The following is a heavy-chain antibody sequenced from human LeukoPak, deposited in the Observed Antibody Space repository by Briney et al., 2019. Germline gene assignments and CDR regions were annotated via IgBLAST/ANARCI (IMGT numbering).Heavy chain of an antibody. V-gene: IGHV5-51*01. Sequence: RGGSLQISCQGSGSTFTSYWIGWVRQVPGKGREWMGIIYSGDSDTRYSPSFQGQVTISADKSISTAYLQWSSLKASDTAMYYCARNSIAVAGDYYYYYMDVWGKGTTVTVSS. D-gene: IGHD6-19*01. J-gene: IGHJ6*03. CDR3: ARNSIAVAGDYYYYYMDV. CDR2: IYSGDSDT. CDR1: GSTFTSYW.